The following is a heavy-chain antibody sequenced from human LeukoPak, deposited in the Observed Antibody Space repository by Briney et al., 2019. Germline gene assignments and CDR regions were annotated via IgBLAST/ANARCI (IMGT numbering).Heavy chain of an antibody. V-gene: IGHV3-23*01. CDR1: GFTFSGYA. J-gene: IGHJ4*02. Sequence: HPGGSLRLSCAASGFTFSGYAMTWVRQAPGKGLEWVSTIGVSGGSTFYADSVKGRFTNSRDNSKNTLYLQMNSLRVEDTAVYYCAKGYYDSTGYPLRPSFDYWGQGTLVTVSS. D-gene: IGHD3-22*01. CDR3: AKGYYDSTGYPLRPSFDY. CDR2: IGVSGGST.